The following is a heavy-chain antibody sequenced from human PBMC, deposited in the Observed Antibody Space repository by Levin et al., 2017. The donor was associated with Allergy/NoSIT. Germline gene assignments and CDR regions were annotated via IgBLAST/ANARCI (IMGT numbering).Heavy chain of an antibody. D-gene: IGHD3-9*01. Sequence: SETLSLTCAVYGGSFSGYYWSWIRQPPGKGLEWIGEINHSGSTNYNPSLKSRVTISVDTSKNQFSLKLSSVTAADTAVYYCARGGRNYDILTGYKLTAFDIWGQGTMVTVSS. CDR1: GGSFSGYY. J-gene: IGHJ3*02. CDR3: ARGGRNYDILTGYKLTAFDI. CDR2: INHSGST. V-gene: IGHV4-34*01.